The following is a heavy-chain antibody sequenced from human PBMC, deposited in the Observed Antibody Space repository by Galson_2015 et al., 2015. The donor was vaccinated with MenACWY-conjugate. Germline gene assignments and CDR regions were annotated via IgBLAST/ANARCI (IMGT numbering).Heavy chain of an antibody. CDR2: ISGSGGST. CDR3: AREGSVFTTNQKPGD. Sequence: SLRLSCAASGSTFSSYAMSWVRQAPGKGLYWVSSISGSGGSTFYADSVKGRFTISRDNSKNTLFLQMNSLRAEDTGVYYCAREGSVFTTNQKPGDWGQGTLVTVSS. CDR1: GSTFSSYA. J-gene: IGHJ4*02. D-gene: IGHD1-14*01. V-gene: IGHV3-23*01.